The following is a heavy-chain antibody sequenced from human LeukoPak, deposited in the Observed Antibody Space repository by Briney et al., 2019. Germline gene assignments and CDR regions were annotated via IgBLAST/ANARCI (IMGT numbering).Heavy chain of an antibody. D-gene: IGHD2-15*01. V-gene: IGHV4-31*03. CDR3: ARGYCSGGSCYSGGDWFDP. J-gene: IGHJ5*02. Sequence: ASETLSLTCTVSGGSISSGGYYWSWIRQHPGKGLEWIGYIYYSGSTYYNPSLKSRVTISVDTSKNQFSLKLSSVTAADTAVYYCARGYCSGGSCYSGGDWFDPWGQGTLVTVSS. CDR2: IYYSGST. CDR1: GGSISSGGYY.